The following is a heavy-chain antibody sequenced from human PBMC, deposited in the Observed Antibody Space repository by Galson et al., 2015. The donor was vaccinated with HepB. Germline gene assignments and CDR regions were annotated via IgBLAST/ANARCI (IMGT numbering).Heavy chain of an antibody. CDR1: GYSFTSYW. CDR2: IDPSDSYT. V-gene: IGHV5-10-1*01. D-gene: IGHD3-10*01. CDR3: ARGGYYYGSGSYYGDYYGMDV. J-gene: IGHJ6*02. Sequence: QSGAEVTKPGESLRISCKGSGYSFTSYWISWVRQMPGKGLEWMGRIDPSDSYTNYSPSFQGHVTISADKSISTAYLQWSSLKASDTAMYYCARGGYYYGSGSYYGDYYGMDVWGQGTTVTVSS.